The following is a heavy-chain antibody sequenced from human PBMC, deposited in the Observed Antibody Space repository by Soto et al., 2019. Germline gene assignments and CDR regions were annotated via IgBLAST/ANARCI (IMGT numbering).Heavy chain of an antibody. CDR2: ISDSGADT. J-gene: IGHJ6*02. Sequence: GGSLRLSCAASGFTFSTYPMIWVRQALGLGLGCVGSISDSGADTYYADSVRGRFTLSRDNSKNTLYLQMNSLRDDDTAVYYCAKILSMVTSYYYGMDVWGHGTTVTVSS. CDR3: AKILSMVTSYYYGMDV. CDR1: GFTFSTYP. V-gene: IGHV3-23*01. D-gene: IGHD4-17*01.